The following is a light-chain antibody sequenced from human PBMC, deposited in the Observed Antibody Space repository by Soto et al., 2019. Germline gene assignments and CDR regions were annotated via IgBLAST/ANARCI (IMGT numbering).Light chain of an antibody. J-gene: IGLJ2*01. Sequence: SYELTQPLSVSVALGQTARITCGGNNIGSKNVHWYQQKPGQAPVLVIYRDSNRPSGIPERFSGSNSGNTATLTISRAQVGDEADYYCQVGDSSTVFGGGTKVTVL. CDR2: RDS. CDR1: NIGSKN. CDR3: QVGDSSTV. V-gene: IGLV3-9*01.